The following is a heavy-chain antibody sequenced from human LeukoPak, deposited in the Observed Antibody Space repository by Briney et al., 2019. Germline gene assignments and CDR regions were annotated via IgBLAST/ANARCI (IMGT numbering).Heavy chain of an antibody. CDR2: IYYSGST. D-gene: IGHD3-22*01. J-gene: IGHJ4*02. CDR1: GGSISSSSYY. CDR3: ARAAFDDYYDSSGYPNYFDY. Sequence: SETLSLTCTVSGGSISSSSYYWGWIRQPPGKGLEWIGSIYYSGSTYYNPSLKSRVTISVDTSKNQFSLKLSSVTAADTAVYYCARAAFDDYYDSSGYPNYFDYWGQGTLVTVSS. V-gene: IGHV4-39*07.